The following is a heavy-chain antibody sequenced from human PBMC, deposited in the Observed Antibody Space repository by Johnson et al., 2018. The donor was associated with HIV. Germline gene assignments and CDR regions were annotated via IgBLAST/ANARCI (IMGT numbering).Heavy chain of an antibody. Sequence: VQLVESGGALVKPGGSLRLSCAASGFKFDDNYMAWIRQSPGKGLEWVSYISSSGGTTHNADSVKGRFAISRNNADNSLYLQMNSLRAEDTAVYYCAKDPYDRSGYRRDAFDIWGQGTMVTVSS. CDR1: GFKFDDNY. J-gene: IGHJ3*02. CDR2: ISSSGGTT. D-gene: IGHD3-22*01. V-gene: IGHV3-11*01. CDR3: AKDPYDRSGYRRDAFDI.